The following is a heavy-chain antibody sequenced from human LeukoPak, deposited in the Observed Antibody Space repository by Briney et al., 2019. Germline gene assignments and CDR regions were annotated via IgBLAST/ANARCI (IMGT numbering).Heavy chain of an antibody. CDR2: SSVGGGPT. Sequence: PVGSLRLSCAASGFTFCSNDMSWVRHAPRGGREWASVSSVGGGPTNYPDSVKRRFPLSRDESNSTLYLQMNSRRAGDTAVYYCAKGGWLEYWGQGTLVAVSS. CDR3: AKGGWLEY. J-gene: IGHJ4*02. V-gene: IGHV3-23*01. D-gene: IGHD6-19*01. CDR1: GFTFCSND.